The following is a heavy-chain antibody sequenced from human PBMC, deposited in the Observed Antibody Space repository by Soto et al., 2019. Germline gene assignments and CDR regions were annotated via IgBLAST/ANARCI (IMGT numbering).Heavy chain of an antibody. CDR3: AKDRYGSGSYVEI. V-gene: IGHV3-30*18. CDR2: ISYDGSNK. D-gene: IGHD3-10*01. Sequence: QVQLVESGGGVVQPGRSLRLSCAASGFTFSSYGMHWVRQAPGKGLEWVAVISYDGSNKYYADSVKGRFTISRDNSKNTLYLQMNSLRAEDTAVYYCAKDRYGSGSYVEIWGQGTLVTVSS. CDR1: GFTFSSYG. J-gene: IGHJ4*02.